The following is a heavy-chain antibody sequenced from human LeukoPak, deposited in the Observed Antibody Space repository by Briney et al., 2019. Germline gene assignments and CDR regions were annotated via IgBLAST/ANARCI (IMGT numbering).Heavy chain of an antibody. CDR1: GYTFTSYD. V-gene: IGHV1-8*02. CDR3: ARGRVPGYSSSWYSPWFDP. D-gene: IGHD6-13*01. J-gene: IGHJ5*02. CDR2: MNPNSGNT. Sequence: GASVKVSCKASGYTFTSYDINWVRPTTGQGLEWMGSMNPNSGNTGYAQKFQGRVTMPRNTSISTAYMELSSLRSEDTAVYYCARGRVPGYSSSWYSPWFDPWVQGTLLTVSS.